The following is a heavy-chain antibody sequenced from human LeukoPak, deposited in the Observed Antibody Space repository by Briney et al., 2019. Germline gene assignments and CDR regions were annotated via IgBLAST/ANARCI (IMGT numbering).Heavy chain of an antibody. D-gene: IGHD3-10*01. CDR1: GGSISSYY. V-gene: IGHV4-59*08. CDR3: ARSGISGTYDYYYYGMDV. CDR2: IYYSGST. Sequence: SETLSLTCTVSGGSISSYYWSWIRQPPGQGLEWIGYIYYSGSTDYSPSLKSRVAISVDPSKNHFSLNLSSVTAADTAVYYCARSGISGTYDYYYYGMDVWGQGTTVIVSS. J-gene: IGHJ6*02.